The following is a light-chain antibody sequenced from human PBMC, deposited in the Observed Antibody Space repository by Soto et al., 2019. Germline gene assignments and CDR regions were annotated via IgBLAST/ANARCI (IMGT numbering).Light chain of an antibody. Sequence: QSALTQPPSASGTPGQKVTISCSGSSSNIGSNAVNWYQQVPGTAPKLLIYSDDQRPSGVPDRFSGSKSGTSASLAISGLQSEDEADYICAAWNDKLNGPSYVFGTGTRSPS. J-gene: IGLJ1*01. CDR3: AAWNDKLNGPSYV. V-gene: IGLV1-44*01. CDR2: SDD. CDR1: SSNIGSNA.